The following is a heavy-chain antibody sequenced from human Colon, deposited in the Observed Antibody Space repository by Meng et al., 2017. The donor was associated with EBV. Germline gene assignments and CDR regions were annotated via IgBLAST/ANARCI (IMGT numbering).Heavy chain of an antibody. Sequence: QVQLQESGPGLVKPSQTLSLTCTVSGDSISSTDYYWSWVRQPPGKGLEWIGYIYYSGSRYYNPSLKSRVTISMDTSKNQFSLRLSSVTAADTAVYYCARNYYLDYWGQVTLVTVSS. J-gene: IGHJ4*02. V-gene: IGHV4-30-4*01. CDR2: IYYSGSR. CDR1: GDSISSTDYY. CDR3: ARNYYLDY.